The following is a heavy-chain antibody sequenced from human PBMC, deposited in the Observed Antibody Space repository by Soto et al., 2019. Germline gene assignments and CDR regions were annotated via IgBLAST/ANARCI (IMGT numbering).Heavy chain of an antibody. V-gene: IGHV3-23*01. CDR1: GFTFSSYA. CDR2: ISGGGGST. CDR3: AKGAVPATLNYFDC. D-gene: IGHD2-15*01. Sequence: EVQLLESGGGLVQPGGSLRLSCAASGFTFSSYAMSWVRQAPGKGLEWVSSISGGGGSTYYADSVKGRFTISRDNSKHTLFLQMNSLRADEPAVYYCAKGAVPATLNYFDCWGQGTLVTVSS. J-gene: IGHJ4*02.